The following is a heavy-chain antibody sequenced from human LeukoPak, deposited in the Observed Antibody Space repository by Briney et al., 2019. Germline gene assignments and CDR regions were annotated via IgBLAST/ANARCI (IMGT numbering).Heavy chain of an antibody. J-gene: IGHJ3*02. CDR2: IIHSGST. CDR1: GGSFSGSY. V-gene: IGHV4-34*01. D-gene: IGHD1-1*01. CDR3: ARGGGDWNDAYQNAFDI. Sequence: SETLSLTCAVYGGSFSGSYWSWIRQSPGKGLEWIGEIIHSGSTTYNSSLKSRVTISIDTSKNQFSLKLSSVTAADTAVYYCARGGGDWNDAYQNAFDIWDQGTMGTVSS.